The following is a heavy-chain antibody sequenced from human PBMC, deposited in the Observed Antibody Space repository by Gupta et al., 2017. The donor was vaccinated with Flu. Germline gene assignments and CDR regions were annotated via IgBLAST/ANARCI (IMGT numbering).Heavy chain of an antibody. Sequence: EVQLVESGGGLVQPGGSLRLSCAASGLTLSSYDMSWVRQAPGRGLEWVSFISSSGVTYYGDPVRGRFTSSRDNAKNSLYLQMSGLRDEDTAVYYCATGHWAKWGQGTLVTVSS. CDR3: ATGHWAK. CDR2: ISSSGVT. D-gene: IGHD3-16*01. J-gene: IGHJ4*02. V-gene: IGHV3-48*03. CDR1: GLTLSSYD.